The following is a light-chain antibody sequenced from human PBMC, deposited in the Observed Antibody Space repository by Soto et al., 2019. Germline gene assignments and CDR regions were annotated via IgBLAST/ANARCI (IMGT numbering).Light chain of an antibody. J-gene: IGKJ4*01. V-gene: IGKV3-20*01. CDR3: QQYAGSPLT. Sequence: EIVLTQSPGTLSLSPGERATLSCRASQSVSSTYLAWYQQNPGQAPRLLIYGASSRATGIPDRFSGSGSGTDFSLTISRLEPEDVAVYYCQQYAGSPLTFGGGTKVEIK. CDR2: GAS. CDR1: QSVSSTY.